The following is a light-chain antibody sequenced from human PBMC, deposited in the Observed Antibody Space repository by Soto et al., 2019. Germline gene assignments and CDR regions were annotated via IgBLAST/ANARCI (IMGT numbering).Light chain of an antibody. CDR1: SSNIAANP. Sequence: QSVLTQPPAASGTPGQRITISCSGSSSNIAANPVNWYQQLPGTAPKLLIYEVTKRPSGVPDRFSGSRSGNTASLTVSGLQVEDEADYYCSAYAGSNKLVFGGGTKLTVL. V-gene: IGLV1-44*01. CDR3: SAYAGSNKLV. J-gene: IGLJ2*01. CDR2: EVT.